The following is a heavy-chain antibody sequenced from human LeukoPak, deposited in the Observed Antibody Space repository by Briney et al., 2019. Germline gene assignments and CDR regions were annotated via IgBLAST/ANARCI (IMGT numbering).Heavy chain of an antibody. D-gene: IGHD3-22*01. CDR3: ARRMVIVAPNYYDSSGYFSGGFDP. CDR1: SGSVSSCDYY. J-gene: IGHJ5*02. V-gene: IGHV4-39*01. CDR2: IYYSGST. Sequence: PSETLSLTCSVSSGSVSSCDYYWGWIRQPPGKGLEWIGSIYYSGSTYYNPSLKSRVTISVDTSKNQFSLKLSSVTAADTAVYYCARRMVIVAPNYYDSSGYFSGGFDPWGQGTLVTVSS.